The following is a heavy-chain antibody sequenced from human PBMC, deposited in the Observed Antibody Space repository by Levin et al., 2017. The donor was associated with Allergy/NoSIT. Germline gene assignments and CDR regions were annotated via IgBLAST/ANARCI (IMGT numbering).Heavy chain of an antibody. V-gene: IGHV3-15*01. D-gene: IGHD3-22*01. CDR2: IKSKTDGGTT. CDR3: TREIPYYYDSSGYYYRVYFDY. J-gene: IGHJ4*02. Sequence: PGGSLRLSCAASGFTFSNAWMSWVRQAPGKGLEWVGRIKSKTDGGTTDYVAPVKGRFTISRDDSKNTLYLQMNSLKTEDTAVYYCTREIPYYYDSSGYYYRVYFDYWGQGTLVTVSS. CDR1: GFTFSNAW.